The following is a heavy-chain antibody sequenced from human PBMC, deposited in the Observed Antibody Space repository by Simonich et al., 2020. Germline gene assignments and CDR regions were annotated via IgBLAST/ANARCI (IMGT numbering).Heavy chain of an antibody. J-gene: IGHJ4*02. CDR1: GYTFTSYG. Sequence: QVQLVQSGAEVKKPGASVKVSCKASGYTFTSYGISGVRQAPGQGLEWMGWIRAYKGNTNYAQKLQGRVTMTTATSTSTAYMELRSLRSDDTAVYYCARASRGTWWYYYFDYWGQGTLVTVSS. D-gene: IGHD2-15*01. V-gene: IGHV1-18*01. CDR2: IRAYKGNT. CDR3: ARASRGTWWYYYFDY.